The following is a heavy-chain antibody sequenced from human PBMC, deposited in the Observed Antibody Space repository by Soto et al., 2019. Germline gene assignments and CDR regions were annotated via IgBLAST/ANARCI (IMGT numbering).Heavy chain of an antibody. CDR1: GYTFTDYY. D-gene: IGHD2-2*01. V-gene: IGHV1-2*02. J-gene: IGHJ6*02. Sequence: GASVKVSCKASGYTFTDYYMHWVRQAPGQGLEWMGWINPNSGGTNYAQKFQGRVTMTRDTSISTAYMELSRPRSDDTAVYYCARGHSTYYYSMDVWGQGTTVTVSS. CDR3: ARGHSTYYYSMDV. CDR2: INPNSGGT.